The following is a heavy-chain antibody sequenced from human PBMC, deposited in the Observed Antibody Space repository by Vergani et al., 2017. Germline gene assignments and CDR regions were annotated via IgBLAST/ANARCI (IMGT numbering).Heavy chain of an antibody. J-gene: IGHJ4*02. D-gene: IGHD3-22*01. Sequence: QVQLVESGGGVVQPGRSLRLSCAASGFTFSSYGMHWVRQAPGKGLEWVAVIWYDGSNKYYADSVKGRFTISRDNSKNTLYLQMNSLRAEDTAVYYCARDLLDSSGYPPDYWGQGTLVTVSS. CDR3: ARDLLDSSGYPPDY. V-gene: IGHV3-33*01. CDR2: IWYDGSNK. CDR1: GFTFSSYG.